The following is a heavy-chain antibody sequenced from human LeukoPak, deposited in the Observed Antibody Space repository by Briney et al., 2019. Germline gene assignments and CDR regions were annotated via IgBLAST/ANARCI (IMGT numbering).Heavy chain of an antibody. V-gene: IGHV1-8*01. CDR1: GYTFTSYD. D-gene: IGHD5-12*01. Sequence: GASVKVSCKASGYTFTSYDINWVRQATGQGLEWMGWMNPNSGNTGYAQKFQGRVTMTRNTSISTAYMELSRLRSEDTAVYYCASGTAGSGYAFDIWGQGTMVTVSS. CDR2: MNPNSGNT. CDR3: ASGTAGSGYAFDI. J-gene: IGHJ3*02.